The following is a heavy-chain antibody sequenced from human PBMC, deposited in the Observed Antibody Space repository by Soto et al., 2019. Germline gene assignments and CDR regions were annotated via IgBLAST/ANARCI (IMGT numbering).Heavy chain of an antibody. Sequence: SETLSLTCTVSGGSISSGDYYWSWIRQPPGKGLEWIGYIYYSGSTNYNPSLKSRVTISVDTSKNQFSLKLSSVTAADTAVYYCARFISSSVSKSGRFGESRLFDPWGQGTPVTVSS. J-gene: IGHJ5*02. CDR2: IYYSGST. CDR3: ARFISSSVSKSGRFGESRLFDP. D-gene: IGHD3-10*01. V-gene: IGHV4-61*08. CDR1: GGSISSGDYY.